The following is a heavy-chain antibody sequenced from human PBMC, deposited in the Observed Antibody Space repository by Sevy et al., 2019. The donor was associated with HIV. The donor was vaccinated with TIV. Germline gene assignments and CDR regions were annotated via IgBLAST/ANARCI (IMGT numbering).Heavy chain of an antibody. CDR2: ISSSSSYI. Sequence: GGSLRLSCAASGFTFSSYSMNWVRQAPGKGLGWVSSISSSSSYIYYADSVKGRFTISRDNAKNSLYLQMNSLRAEDTAVYYCARYLVRDYDFWSGYPHHNWFDPWGQGTLVTVSS. V-gene: IGHV3-21*01. CDR3: ARYLVRDYDFWSGYPHHNWFDP. D-gene: IGHD3-3*01. CDR1: GFTFSSYS. J-gene: IGHJ5*02.